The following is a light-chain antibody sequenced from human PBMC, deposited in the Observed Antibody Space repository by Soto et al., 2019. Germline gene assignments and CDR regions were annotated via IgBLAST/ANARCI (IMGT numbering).Light chain of an antibody. V-gene: IGKV3-20*01. CDR2: GAS. CDR3: QQYGSSMTPWT. Sequence: EIVLTQSPGTLSLSPGERATLSCRASPSVISSYLAWYQQKHGQAPSLLIYGASSRATGIPDRFSGGGSGTDFTLTISRLAPEDFAVYYCQQYGSSMTPWTFGQGTKVEIK. J-gene: IGKJ1*01. CDR1: PSVISSY.